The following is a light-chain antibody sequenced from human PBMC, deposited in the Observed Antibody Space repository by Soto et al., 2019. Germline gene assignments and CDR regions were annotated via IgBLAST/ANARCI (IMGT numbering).Light chain of an antibody. CDR3: SSYTTSTTQV. Sequence: QSALTQPGSVSGSPGQSITISCTGTSSDVGSYNYVSWYQQHPGKAPKLMIYEVRNRPSGVSDRFSGSKSGKTASLTIFGLQAEDEADYYCSSYTTSTTQVFGGGTKLTVL. CDR2: EVR. V-gene: IGLV2-14*01. CDR1: SSDVGSYNY. J-gene: IGLJ2*01.